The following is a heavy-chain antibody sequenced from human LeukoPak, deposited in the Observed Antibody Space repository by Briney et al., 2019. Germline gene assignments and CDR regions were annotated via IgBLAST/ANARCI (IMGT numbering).Heavy chain of an antibody. CDR1: GGSFSGYY. CDR3: ASRLIVVVTGNWFDP. J-gene: IGHJ5*02. D-gene: IGHD2-21*02. V-gene: IGHV4-34*01. CDR2: INHSGST. Sequence: SETLSLTCAVYGGSFSGYYWSWIRQPPGKGLEWIGEINHSGSTNYNPSLKSRVTISVDTSKNQFSLKLSSVTAADTAVYYCASRLIVVVTGNWFDPWGQGTLVTVSS.